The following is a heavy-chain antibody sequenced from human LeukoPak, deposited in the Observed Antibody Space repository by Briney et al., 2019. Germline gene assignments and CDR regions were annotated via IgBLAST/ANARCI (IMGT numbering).Heavy chain of an antibody. V-gene: IGHV3-49*04. J-gene: IGHJ4*02. CDR2: IRSKPYGGTT. D-gene: IGHD2-15*01. CDR1: GFTFGDYA. CDR3: TRDIDADYVDY. Sequence: GGSLGLSCTTSGFTFGDYAMSWVRQAPGKGLEWVGFIRSKPYGGTTEYAPSVKGRFTISRDDSKNIAYLQLNSLKTEDTAVYYCTRDIDADYVDYWGQGDLVTVSS.